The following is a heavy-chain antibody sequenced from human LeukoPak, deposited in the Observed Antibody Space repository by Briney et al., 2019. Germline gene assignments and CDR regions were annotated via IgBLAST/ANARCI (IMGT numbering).Heavy chain of an antibody. V-gene: IGHV4-39*07. CDR3: ARKPVSGWVSLRENEAFDI. CDR2: IYYSGST. Sequence: SETLSLTCTVSGGSISSSSYYWGWIRQPPGKGLEWIGSIYYSGSTYYNPSLKSRVTISVDTSKNQFSLKLSSVTAADTAVYYCARKPVSGWVSLRENEAFDIWGQGTMVTVSS. D-gene: IGHD6-19*01. CDR1: GGSISSSSYY. J-gene: IGHJ3*02.